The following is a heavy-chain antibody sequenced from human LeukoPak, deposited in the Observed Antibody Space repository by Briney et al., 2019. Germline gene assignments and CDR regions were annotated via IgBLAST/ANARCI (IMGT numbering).Heavy chain of an antibody. CDR1: AYTFTGYN. D-gene: IGHD3-10*01. J-gene: IGHJ4*02. V-gene: IGHV1-2*02. CDR3: ARDDPLYGSGADTFDY. CDR2: INPDSGGT. Sequence: ASVKVSCKASAYTFTGYNMHWVRQAPGQGLEWMGWINPDSGGTNYAQKFQGRVTMTRDTSISTAYMELSRLRSDDTAVYYCARDDPLYGSGADTFDYWGQGTLVTVSS.